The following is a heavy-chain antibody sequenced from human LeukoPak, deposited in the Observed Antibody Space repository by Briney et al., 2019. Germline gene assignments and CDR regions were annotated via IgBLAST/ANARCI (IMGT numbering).Heavy chain of an antibody. CDR3: ARPANRGDAFDI. J-gene: IGHJ3*02. CDR1: GYSLTSYW. D-gene: IGHD2/OR15-2a*01. V-gene: IGHV5-51*01. CDR2: IYPGDSDT. Sequence: GESLKIPCKGSGYSLTSYWIGWVRQMPGKGLEWMGIIYPGDSDTRYSPSFQGQATISADKSITTAYLQWSSLRASDTAMYYCARPANRGDAFDIWGQGTMVTVSS.